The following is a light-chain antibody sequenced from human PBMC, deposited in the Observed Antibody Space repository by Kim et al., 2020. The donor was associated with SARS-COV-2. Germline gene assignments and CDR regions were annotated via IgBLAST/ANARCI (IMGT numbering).Light chain of an antibody. CDR1: KLGEKY. V-gene: IGLV3-1*01. CDR3: QAWDSGTVV. J-gene: IGLJ2*01. Sequence: SYELTQPPSISVFPGQTVTLTCSGDKLGEKYSCWYQQKSGQSPILIIYQDFKRPSGIAERFSGSNFGNTATLTISGTQTVDEADYYCQAWDSGTVVFGGGTKLTVL. CDR2: QDF.